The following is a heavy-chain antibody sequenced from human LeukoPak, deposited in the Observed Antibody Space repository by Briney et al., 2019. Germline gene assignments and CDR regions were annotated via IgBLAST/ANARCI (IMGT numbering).Heavy chain of an antibody. V-gene: IGHV1-18*01. Sequence: ASVKVSCKASGYTFTSYGISWVRQAPGQGLEWMGWISAYNGNTNYAQKLQGRVTVTTDTSTSTAYMELRSLRSDDTAVYYCARDMPYSSSWYGANFDYWGQGTLVTVSS. D-gene: IGHD6-13*01. J-gene: IGHJ4*02. CDR3: ARDMPYSSSWYGANFDY. CDR2: ISAYNGNT. CDR1: GYTFTSYG.